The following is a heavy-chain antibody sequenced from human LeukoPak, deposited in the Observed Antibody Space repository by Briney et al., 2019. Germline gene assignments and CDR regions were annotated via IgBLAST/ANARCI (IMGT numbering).Heavy chain of an antibody. CDR3: VGGTYGDYAPYFAN. J-gene: IGHJ4*02. Sequence: GGSLRLSCAASGFTLIGYEMNWVRQAPGKGLEWVSYISSSGSTKKYVDSVKGRFTISRDDAKNSLFLQMNTLRAEDTAIYYCVGGTYGDYAPYFANWGQGTLVTVSS. CDR2: ISSSGSTK. V-gene: IGHV3-48*03. D-gene: IGHD4-17*01. CDR1: GFTLIGYE.